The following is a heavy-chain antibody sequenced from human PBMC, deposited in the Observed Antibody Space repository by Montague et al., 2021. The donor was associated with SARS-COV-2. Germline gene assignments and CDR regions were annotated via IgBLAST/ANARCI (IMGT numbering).Heavy chain of an antibody. V-gene: IGHV3-9*01. D-gene: IGHD5-18*01. CDR2: INWNSGSL. Sequence: SLRLSCADSDFTFDDYAMHWVRQAPGKGLEWVSGINWNSGSLGYADSVKGRFSISRDNSRNSLFLQMNSLRPEDTAVYYCAKGSRRGYNYGTNNWLDPWGQGTLVTVSS. J-gene: IGHJ5*02. CDR3: AKGSRRGYNYGTNNWLDP. CDR1: DFTFDDYA.